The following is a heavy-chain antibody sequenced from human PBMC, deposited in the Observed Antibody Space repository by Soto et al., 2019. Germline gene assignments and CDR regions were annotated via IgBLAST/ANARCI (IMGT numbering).Heavy chain of an antibody. V-gene: IGHV3-7*01. CDR1: GFTLSSCW. Sequence: PGGSLRLSCAASGFTLSSCWMSWVRQAPGKGLEWVANIKEDGTEKNYGDSVKGRFTISRDNAKNALYLQMNSLRAEDTAVYYCAREGSSLIVDWGQGTLVTVSS. CDR3: AREGSSLIVD. D-gene: IGHD6-13*01. J-gene: IGHJ4*02. CDR2: IKEDGTEK.